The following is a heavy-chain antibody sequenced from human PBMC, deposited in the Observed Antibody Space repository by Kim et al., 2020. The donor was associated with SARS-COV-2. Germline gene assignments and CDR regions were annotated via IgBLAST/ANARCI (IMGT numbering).Heavy chain of an antibody. J-gene: IGHJ4*02. V-gene: IGHV3-33*08. CDR3: ARGSAYYYDSSGYSSDY. CDR1: GFTFSSYG. CDR2: IWYDGSNK. Sequence: LSLTCAASGFTFSSYGMHWVRQAPGKGLEWVAVIWYDGSNKYYADSVKGRFTISRDNSKNTLYLQMNSLRAEDTAVYYCARGSAYYYDSSGYSSDYWGQGTLVTVSS. D-gene: IGHD3-22*01.